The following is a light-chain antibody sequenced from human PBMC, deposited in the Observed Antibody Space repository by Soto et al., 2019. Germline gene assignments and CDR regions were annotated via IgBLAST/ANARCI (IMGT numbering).Light chain of an antibody. CDR3: QSYDGTLTGVI. J-gene: IGLJ2*01. Sequence: QSVLTQPPSVSGAPGQSVTISCTGTSSNIGAGYDIHWYQQPPGTAPKLVIYNNHNRPSGVPDRFSGSKSGTSGSLAITGLQGGDEADYFCQSYDGTLTGVIFGGGTKVTVL. V-gene: IGLV1-40*01. CDR1: SSNIGAGYD. CDR2: NNH.